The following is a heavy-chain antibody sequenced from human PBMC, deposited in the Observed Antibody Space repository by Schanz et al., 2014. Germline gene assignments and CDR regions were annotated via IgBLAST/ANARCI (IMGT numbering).Heavy chain of an antibody. J-gene: IGHJ4*02. V-gene: IGHV3-23*04. D-gene: IGHD5-12*01. Sequence: EVQLVESGGGVVQPGRSLRLSCAASGFTFSTHAMHWVRQAPGKGLEWVSTIGTSGGTNYAESVKGRFTISRDNSKNTLYLQMNSLRAEDTAVYYCARKVVATIGGYYDNWGQGTLVIVSS. CDR1: GFTFSTHA. CDR3: ARKVVATIGGYYDN. CDR2: IGTSGGT.